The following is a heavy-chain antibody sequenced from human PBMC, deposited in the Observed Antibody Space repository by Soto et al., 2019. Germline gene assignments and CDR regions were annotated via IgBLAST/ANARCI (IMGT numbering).Heavy chain of an antibody. Sequence: QITLKESGPTLVKPTQTLTLTCTFSGFSLSTSGVGVGWIRQPPGTALEWLALIYWNDDKRYSPSLKSRLTNTQHNSKNQVVLTMTNMDPVDTATYYCAHTLTDNYDSSGYYLLRDYWGQGTLVTVSS. CDR2: IYWNDDK. J-gene: IGHJ4*02. D-gene: IGHD3-22*01. V-gene: IGHV2-5*01. CDR3: AHTLTDNYDSSGYYLLRDY. CDR1: GFSLSTSGVG.